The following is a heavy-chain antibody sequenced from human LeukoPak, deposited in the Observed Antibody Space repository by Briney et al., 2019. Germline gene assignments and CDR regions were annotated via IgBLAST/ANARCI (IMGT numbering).Heavy chain of an antibody. Sequence: ASVKASCKASGYTFTGYYMHWVRQALGQGLEWMGWINPNSGGTNYAQKFQGRVTMTRDTSISTAYMELSRLRSDDTAVYYCARGGVVPAATPNNWFDPWGQGTLVTVSS. D-gene: IGHD2-2*02. CDR1: GYTFTGYY. CDR2: INPNSGGT. J-gene: IGHJ5*02. CDR3: ARGGVVPAATPNNWFDP. V-gene: IGHV1-2*02.